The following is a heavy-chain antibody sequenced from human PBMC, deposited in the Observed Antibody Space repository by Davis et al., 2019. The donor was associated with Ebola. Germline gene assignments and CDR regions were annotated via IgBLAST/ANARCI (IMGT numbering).Heavy chain of an antibody. CDR1: GSSFSSYC. J-gene: IGHJ4*02. CDR2: ISGFNTNT. CDR3: ARAPNYDVLTGTSTNYRED. Sequence: ASVKVSCKSSGSSFSSYCLVWVRQAPGLGLEWMGWISGFNTNTNFAQKFQGRVTVSKDTSTNTAYMDLRSLTSDDTAIYYCARAPNYDVLTGTSTNYREDWGQGTLVTVTS. V-gene: IGHV1-18*04. D-gene: IGHD3-9*01.